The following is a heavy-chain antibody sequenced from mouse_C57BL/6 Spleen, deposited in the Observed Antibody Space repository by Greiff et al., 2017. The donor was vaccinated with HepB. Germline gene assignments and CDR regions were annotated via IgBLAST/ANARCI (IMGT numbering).Heavy chain of an antibody. CDR3: ARATTVSYYAMDY. CDR2: IDPSDSET. V-gene: IGHV1-52*01. Sequence: QVQLQQPGAELVRPGSSVKLSCKASGYTFTSYWMHWVKQRPIQGLEWIGNIDPSDSETHYNQKFKDKATLTVDKSSSTAYMQISSLTSEDSAVYYCARATTVSYYAMDYWGQGTSVTVSS. CDR1: GYTFTSYW. J-gene: IGHJ4*01. D-gene: IGHD1-1*01.